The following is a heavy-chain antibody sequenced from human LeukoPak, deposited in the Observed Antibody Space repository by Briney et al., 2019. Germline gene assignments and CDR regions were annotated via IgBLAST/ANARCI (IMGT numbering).Heavy chain of an antibody. CDR3: ARRPGYYFDY. D-gene: IGHD3-10*01. V-gene: IGHV4-59*01. J-gene: IGHJ4*02. CDR1: GGSMRGLY. CDR2: IYYSGNT. Sequence: SETLSLTCTVSGGSMRGLYLSWIRQSPGMGLEWIGYIYYSGNTNYNPSLKSRVTLSLDTSRSQSSLKLTSVTAADTAVYYCARRPGYYFDYWGQGILVTVYS.